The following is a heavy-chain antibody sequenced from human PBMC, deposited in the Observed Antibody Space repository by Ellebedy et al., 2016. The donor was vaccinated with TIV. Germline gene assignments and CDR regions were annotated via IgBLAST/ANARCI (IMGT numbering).Heavy chain of an antibody. CDR1: GFTFSSYG. CDR2: IWSDGSHK. Sequence: PGGFLRLSCAASGFTFSSYGMHWVRQAPDKGLEWVAVIWSDGSHKYCVDSVKGRFTISRDNSKNTLYLQMSSLRADDTAIYYCAKDRSPTMIALDFWGQGTLVTVSS. D-gene: IGHD3-22*01. CDR3: AKDRSPTMIALDF. V-gene: IGHV3-33*06. J-gene: IGHJ4*02.